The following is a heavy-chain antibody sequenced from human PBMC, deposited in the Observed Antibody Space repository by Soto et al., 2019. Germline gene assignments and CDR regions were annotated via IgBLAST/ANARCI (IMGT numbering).Heavy chain of an antibody. CDR3: ARDNSAANGVLDH. V-gene: IGHV1-8*01. J-gene: IGHJ4*02. D-gene: IGHD1-1*01. CDR2: INPNSGNI. CDR1: GDTFTTYD. Sequence: ASVKVSCKASGDTFTTYDINWVRQATGHGLEWMGWINPNSGNIGYAQRFQGRVTMTRDTAIRTAYMELSRLTFEDTAVYFCARDNSAANGVLDHWGQGTLVTVSS.